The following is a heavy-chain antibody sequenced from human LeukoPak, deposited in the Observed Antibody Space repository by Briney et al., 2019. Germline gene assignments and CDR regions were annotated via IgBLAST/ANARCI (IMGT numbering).Heavy chain of an antibody. CDR3: AGLYF. CDR2: IYYSGST. Sequence: SGTLSLTCAVSGGSISSSNWWSWVRQPPGKGLEWIGSIYYSGSTYYNPSLSSRVTMSVDTSKNQLSLKLNSVTAADTAIYYCAGLYFWGQGTLVTVSS. CDR1: GGSISSSNW. V-gene: IGHV4-4*02. J-gene: IGHJ4*02.